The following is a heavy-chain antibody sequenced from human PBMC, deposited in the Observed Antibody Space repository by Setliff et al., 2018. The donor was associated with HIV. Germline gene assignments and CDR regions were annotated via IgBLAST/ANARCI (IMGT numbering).Heavy chain of an antibody. CDR1: GFTFGDYW. J-gene: IGHJ4*02. CDR3: ANLIGEADTPY. V-gene: IGHV3-33*08. CDR2: IYNDGSKK. D-gene: IGHD6-13*01. Sequence: PGESLKISCAASGFTFGDYWMNWVRQAPGKGLEWVALIYNDGSKKYYADSVKGRFTISRDNSKNTLYLQMNSLSAEDTALYYCANLIGEADTPYWGQGTLVTVSS.